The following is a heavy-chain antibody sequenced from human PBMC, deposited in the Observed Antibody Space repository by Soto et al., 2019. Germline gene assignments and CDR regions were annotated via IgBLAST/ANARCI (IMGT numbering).Heavy chain of an antibody. CDR2: IYYSGST. Sequence: SETLSLTCTVSGGSISSGDYYWSWIRQPPGKGLEWIGYIYYSGSTYYNPSLKSRVTISVDTSKNQFSLKLSSVTVADTAVYYCARDAEEYCSGGSCYPSSYGMDVWGQGTTVTVSS. V-gene: IGHV4-30-4*01. CDR3: ARDAEEYCSGGSCYPSSYGMDV. CDR1: GGSISSGDYY. J-gene: IGHJ6*02. D-gene: IGHD2-15*01.